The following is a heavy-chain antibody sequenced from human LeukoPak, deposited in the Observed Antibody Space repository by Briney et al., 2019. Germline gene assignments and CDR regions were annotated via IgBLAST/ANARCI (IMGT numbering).Heavy chain of an antibody. CDR2: INPSDSYT. CDR3: ARHGGNDYGAY. J-gene: IGHJ4*02. D-gene: IGHD3-3*01. Sequence: LGESLRISCKGSGYSFTSSWISWVRQMPGKGLEWLGRINPSDSYTNHNPSFQGHVTISADRSISTAYLQWSSLKASDTAMYYCARHGGNDYGAYWGQGTLVTVSS. CDR1: GYSFTSSW. V-gene: IGHV5-10-1*01.